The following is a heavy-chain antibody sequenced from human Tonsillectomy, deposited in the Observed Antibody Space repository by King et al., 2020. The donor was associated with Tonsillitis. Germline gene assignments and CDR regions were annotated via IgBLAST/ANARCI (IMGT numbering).Heavy chain of an antibody. CDR1: GDSISSSTYF. J-gene: IGHJ6*02. CDR3: AGGXYCGGVNCYTGRHYXFYGXDV. V-gene: IGHV4-39*02. D-gene: IGHD2-21*01. CDR2: IDHSGST. Sequence: LQLQESGPGLVKPSETLSLTCTVSGDSISSSTYFWGWIRQTPGKGLEWIGSIDHSGSTYYNPSLKSRVTIFVDTSKNQFSLKLSSVTAADTAVYYCAGGXYCGGVNCYTGRHYXFYGXDVWGQGTTXTXSS.